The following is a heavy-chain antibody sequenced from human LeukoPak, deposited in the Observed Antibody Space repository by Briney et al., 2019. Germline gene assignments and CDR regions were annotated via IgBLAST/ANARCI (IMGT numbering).Heavy chain of an antibody. D-gene: IGHD5-12*01. CDR1: GGTFSSYA. CDR3: ARDKGDSGYDAAIFDY. V-gene: IGHV1-2*02. J-gene: IGHJ4*02. Sequence: ASVKVSCKASGGTFSSYAISWVRQAPGQGLEWMGWINPNSGGTNYAQKFQGRVTMTRDTSISTAYMELSRLRSDDTAVYYCARDKGDSGYDAAIFDYWGQGTLVTVSS. CDR2: INPNSGGT.